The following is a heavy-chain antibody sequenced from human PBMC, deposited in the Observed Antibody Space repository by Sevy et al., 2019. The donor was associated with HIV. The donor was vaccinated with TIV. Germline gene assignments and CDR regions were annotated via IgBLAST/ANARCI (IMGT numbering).Heavy chain of an antibody. CDR2: IYYSGST. CDR3: ARRGGPVDGGMDV. Sequence: SETLSLTCTVSGGSVSSGSYYWSWIRQPPGQGLECIGYIYYSGSTNYNPSHKRRVTISVDPSKNQSSLKLSSVTAADTAVYYGARRGGPVDGGMDVWGQGTTVTVSS. D-gene: IGHD2-15*01. V-gene: IGHV4-61*01. J-gene: IGHJ6*02. CDR1: GGSVSSGSYY.